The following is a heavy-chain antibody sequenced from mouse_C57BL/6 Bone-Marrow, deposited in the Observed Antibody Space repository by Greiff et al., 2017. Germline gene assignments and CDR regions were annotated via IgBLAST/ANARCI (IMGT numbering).Heavy chain of an antibody. J-gene: IGHJ2*01. Sequence: EVKLAESGAELVRPGSSVQLSCTASGFNIKDAYMHWVKQRPEQGLAWICLIDPENGDTESASKFQGKATLTEDTSSNTAYLQLSSLTSEDTAVYYCTTSYDDSYCDYWGQGSTLTVTS. D-gene: IGHD2-12*01. CDR2: IDPENGDT. V-gene: IGHV14-4*01. CDR3: TTSYDDSYCDY. CDR1: GFNIKDAY.